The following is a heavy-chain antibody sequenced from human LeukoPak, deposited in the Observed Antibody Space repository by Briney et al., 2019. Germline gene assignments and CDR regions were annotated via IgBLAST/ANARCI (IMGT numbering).Heavy chain of an antibody. CDR3: AREGGFYRPLDY. V-gene: IGHV4-4*02. J-gene: IGHJ4*02. CDR2: VHLDGRT. CDR1: GGSVIDTNW. D-gene: IGHD3-3*01. Sequence: SETLSLTCGVSGGSVIDTNWWTWVRQPPGKGLKWIGEVHLDGRTNYNPSLEGRLTMSVDVSENQVSLKLTSVTAADTAVYYCAREGGFYRPLDYSGQGTLVTVSS.